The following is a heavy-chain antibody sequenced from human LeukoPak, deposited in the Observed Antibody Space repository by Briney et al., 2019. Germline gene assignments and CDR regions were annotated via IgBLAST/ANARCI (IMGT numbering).Heavy chain of an antibody. CDR3: ARTSIAARRANAFDI. Sequence: SETLSLTCAVSGVSISSSNWWSWVRQPPGKGLEWIGYIYHSGSTYYNPSLKSRVTISVDRSKNQFSLKLSSVTAADTAVYYCARTSIAARRANAFDIWGQGTMVTVSS. CDR1: GVSISSSNW. D-gene: IGHD6-6*01. J-gene: IGHJ3*02. V-gene: IGHV4-4*02. CDR2: IYHSGST.